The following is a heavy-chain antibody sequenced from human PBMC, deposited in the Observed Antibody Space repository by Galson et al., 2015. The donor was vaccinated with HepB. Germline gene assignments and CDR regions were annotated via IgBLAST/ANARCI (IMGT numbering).Heavy chain of an antibody. V-gene: IGHV3-33*01. D-gene: IGHD3-3*02. CDR1: GFTFSTYG. CDR2: IWYDGSNK. CDR3: AREARITAFATKDY. J-gene: IGHJ4*02. Sequence: SLRLSCAASGFTFSTYGMHWVRQAPGKGLEWVGLIWYDGSNKHYVDSVKGRFTISRDNSKNTLYLQMNSLRAEDTAVYYCAREARITAFATKDYWGQGTLVTVSS.